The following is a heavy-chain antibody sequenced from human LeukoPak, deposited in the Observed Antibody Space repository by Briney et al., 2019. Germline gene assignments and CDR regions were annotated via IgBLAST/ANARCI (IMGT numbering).Heavy chain of an antibody. D-gene: IGHD3-16*01. Sequence: GGSLRLSCAASGFTFSSYGMHWVRQAPGKGLEWVAVIWYDGSNKYYADFVKGRFTISRDNSKNTLYLQMNSLRAEDTAVYYCARGGMSNWFDPWGQGTLVTVSS. CDR1: GFTFSSYG. J-gene: IGHJ5*02. CDR2: IWYDGSNK. CDR3: ARGGMSNWFDP. V-gene: IGHV3-33*01.